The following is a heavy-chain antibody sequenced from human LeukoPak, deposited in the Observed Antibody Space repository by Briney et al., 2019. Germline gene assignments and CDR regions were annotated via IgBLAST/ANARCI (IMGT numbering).Heavy chain of an antibody. D-gene: IGHD1-14*01. V-gene: IGHV3-23*01. Sequence: GGSLRLSCAASGFTFTSYAMSWVRQAPGKGLEWVSAISGRGGSTYYADSVKGRFTISRDNSRDMLYLQMNSLRAEDTAVYYCAKGSGINHYHWIDPWGQGTLVTVSS. CDR3: AKGSGINHYHWIDP. CDR1: GFTFTSYA. CDR2: ISGRGGST. J-gene: IGHJ5*02.